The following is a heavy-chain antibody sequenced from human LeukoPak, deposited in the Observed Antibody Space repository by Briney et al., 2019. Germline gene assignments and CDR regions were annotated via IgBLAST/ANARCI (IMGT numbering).Heavy chain of an antibody. CDR3: ASPVAGGYFDY. Sequence: SETLSLTCAVYGGSFSGYYWSWIRQPPGKGLEWIGSIYYSGSTYYNPSLKSRVTISVDTSKNQFSLKLSSVTAADTAVYYCASPVAGGYFDYWGQGTLVTVSS. V-gene: IGHV4-34*01. J-gene: IGHJ4*02. CDR1: GGSFSGYY. D-gene: IGHD6-19*01. CDR2: IYYSGST.